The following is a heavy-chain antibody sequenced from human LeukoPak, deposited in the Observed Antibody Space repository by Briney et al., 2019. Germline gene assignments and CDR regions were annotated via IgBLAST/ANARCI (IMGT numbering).Heavy chain of an antibody. J-gene: IGHJ5*02. CDR1: GYTFTSYD. CDR2: ISAYNGNT. V-gene: IGHV1-18*01. D-gene: IGHD3-3*01. CDR3: ARAQWRILEWLRFDP. Sequence: ASVKVSCKASGYTFTSYDINWVRQATGQGLEWMGWISAYNGNTNYAQKLRGRVTMTTDTSTSTAYMELRSLRSDDTAVYYCARAQWRILEWLRFDPWGQGTLVTVSS.